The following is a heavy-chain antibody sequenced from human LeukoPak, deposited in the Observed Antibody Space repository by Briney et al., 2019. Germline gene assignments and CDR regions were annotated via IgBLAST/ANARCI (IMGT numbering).Heavy chain of an antibody. V-gene: IGHV1-69*04. Sequence: SVKVSCKASGGTFSSYAISWVRQAPGQGLEWMGRIIPILGIANYAQKFQGRVTITADKSPSTAYMELSSLRSEDTAVYYCARAGSRGDAFDIWGQGTMVTVSS. CDR3: ARAGSRGDAFDI. J-gene: IGHJ3*02. D-gene: IGHD1-26*01. CDR2: IIPILGIA. CDR1: GGTFSSYA.